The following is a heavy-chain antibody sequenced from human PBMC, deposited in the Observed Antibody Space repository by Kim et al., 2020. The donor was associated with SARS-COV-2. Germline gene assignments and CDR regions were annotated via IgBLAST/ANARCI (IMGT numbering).Heavy chain of an antibody. Sequence: SETLSLTCAVYGGSFSGYYWSWVRQPPGKGLEWIGEINHSGSTNYNPSLKSRVTISVDTSKNQFSLKLSSVTAADTAVYYCARGKTSSAVVVLRRYYMDVWGKGTTVTVSS. CDR1: GGSFSGYY. J-gene: IGHJ6*03. V-gene: IGHV4-34*01. CDR2: INHSGST. D-gene: IGHD2-2*01. CDR3: ARGKTSSAVVVLRRYYMDV.